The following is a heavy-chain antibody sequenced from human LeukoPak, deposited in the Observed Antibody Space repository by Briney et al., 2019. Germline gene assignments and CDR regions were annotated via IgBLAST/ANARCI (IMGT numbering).Heavy chain of an antibody. CDR3: VRGGWELDY. CDR2: IKEDGTQK. Sequence: GGSLRLSCAASGFSFQYYWMAWFRQAPGMGLEWVAHIKEDGTQKFYVDSVRGRFTISKDDARNALYLQMNSLRDEDTAIYYCVRGGWELDYWGQGTLVIVSS. CDR1: GFSFQYYW. V-gene: IGHV3-7*01. J-gene: IGHJ4*02. D-gene: IGHD4-23*01.